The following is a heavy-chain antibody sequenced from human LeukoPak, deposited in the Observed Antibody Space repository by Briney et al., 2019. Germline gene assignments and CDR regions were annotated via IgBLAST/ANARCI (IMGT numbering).Heavy chain of an antibody. CDR2: ISAGGDRT. D-gene: IGHD1-26*01. CDR3: ARSTVGTSCCTAVDY. V-gene: IGHV3-23*01. Sequence: GGSLRLSCAASGFTFSTYAMTWVRQAPGKGLEWVSGISAGGDRTYYADSVKGRFTISRDNSKNTLYLQMNSLRAEDTAEYYCARSTVGTSCCTAVDYWGQGTLVTVSS. J-gene: IGHJ4*02. CDR1: GFTFSTYA.